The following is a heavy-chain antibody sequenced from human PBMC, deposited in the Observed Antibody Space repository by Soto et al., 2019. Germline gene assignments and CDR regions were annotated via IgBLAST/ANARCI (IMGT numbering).Heavy chain of an antibody. CDR3: ARDHFILRLSMVRGVRHGSAFDI. Sequence: QVQLVQSGAEVKKPGASVKVSCKASGYTFTSYGISWVRQAPGQGLEWMGWISAYNGNTNYAQKLQGRVTMTTDTSTSTAYMELMSLRSDDTAVYYCARDHFILRLSMVRGVRHGSAFDIWGQGTMVTVSS. D-gene: IGHD3-10*01. CDR1: GYTFTSYG. V-gene: IGHV1-18*01. CDR2: ISAYNGNT. J-gene: IGHJ3*02.